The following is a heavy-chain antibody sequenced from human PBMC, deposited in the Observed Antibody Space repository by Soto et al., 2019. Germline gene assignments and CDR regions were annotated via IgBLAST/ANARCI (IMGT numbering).Heavy chain of an antibody. D-gene: IGHD3-10*01. V-gene: IGHV4-4*02. CDR2: IYHSGST. Sequence: SETLSLTCAVSGGSISSSNWWSWVRQPPGKGLEWIGEIYHSGSTNYNPSLKSRVTISVDKSKNQFSLKLSSVTAADTAVYYCARAPNSLKSYGSGSDAFDIWGQGTMVTVSS. CDR3: ARAPNSLKSYGSGSDAFDI. J-gene: IGHJ3*02. CDR1: GGSISSSNW.